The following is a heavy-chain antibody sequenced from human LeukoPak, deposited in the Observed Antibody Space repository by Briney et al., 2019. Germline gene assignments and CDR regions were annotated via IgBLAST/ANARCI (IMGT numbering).Heavy chain of an antibody. CDR3: ARGVRDIQGIDY. CDR1: GYTFTSYD. Sequence: GASVKVSCKASGYTFTSYDINWVRQATGQGLEWMGWMNPNSGNTGYAQKFQGRVTMTRNTSISTAYMELSSLRSEDTAVYYCARGVRDIQGIDYWGQGTLVTVSS. V-gene: IGHV1-8*01. D-gene: IGHD2-15*01. CDR2: MNPNSGNT. J-gene: IGHJ4*02.